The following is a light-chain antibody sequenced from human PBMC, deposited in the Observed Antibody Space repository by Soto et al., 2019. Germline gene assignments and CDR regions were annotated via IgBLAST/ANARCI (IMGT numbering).Light chain of an antibody. J-gene: IGKJ1*01. CDR1: QSVSSSY. Sequence: ESVLTQSPGTLSLSPGERATLSCRASQSVSSSYLAWYQQKPGQAPRLLIYGASSRATGIPDRFSGSGSGTDFTLTISRLEPEDFAVYYCQQYGSSPTWTFGLGTKVEIK. V-gene: IGKV3-20*01. CDR2: GAS. CDR3: QQYGSSPTWT.